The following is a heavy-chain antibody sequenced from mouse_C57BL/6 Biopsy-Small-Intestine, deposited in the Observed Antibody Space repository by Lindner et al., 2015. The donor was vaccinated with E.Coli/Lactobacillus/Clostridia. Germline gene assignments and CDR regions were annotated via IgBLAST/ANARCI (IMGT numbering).Heavy chain of an antibody. D-gene: IGHD3-1*01. J-gene: IGHJ3*01. CDR2: IYPNNGDT. CDR3: ARPARTTAWFAY. CDR1: GYSFTDYY. V-gene: IGHV1-34*01. Sequence: VQLQESGPELVKPGASVKISCKASGYSFTDYYMYWVKQGPGKSLEWIGYIYPNNGDTGYNQKFKNKATLTVDKSSSTAFMELHSLTSEDSAVYFCARPARTTAWFAYWGQGTLVTVSA.